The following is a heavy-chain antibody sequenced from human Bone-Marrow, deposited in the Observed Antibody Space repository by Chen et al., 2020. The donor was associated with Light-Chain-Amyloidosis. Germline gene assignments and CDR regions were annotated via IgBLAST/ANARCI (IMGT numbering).Heavy chain of an antibody. Sequence: QVQPLESGPGLVRPSQTLSLTCSVSGGSINSGDYYWTWIRQPPGKGLEWIGYIYSSGSVYYNPSLKSRVSLSLDTSNNLFSLGLTSVTAADTAVYYCARGTGPANEYFDYWGQGTLVTVSS. CDR2: IYSSGSV. CDR3: ARGTGPANEYFDY. J-gene: IGHJ4*02. CDR1: GGSINSGDYY. D-gene: IGHD2-8*02. V-gene: IGHV4-30-4*01.